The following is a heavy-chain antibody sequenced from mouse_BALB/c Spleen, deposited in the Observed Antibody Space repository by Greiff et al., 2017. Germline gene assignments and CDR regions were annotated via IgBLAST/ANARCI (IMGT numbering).Heavy chain of an antibody. CDR1: GFNIKDYY. D-gene: IGHD1-1*01. Sequence: EVQLQESGAELVRSGASVKLSCTASGFNIKDYYMHWVKQRPEQGLEWIGWIDPENGDTEYAPKFQGKATMTADTSSNTAYLQLSSLTSEDTAVYYCNAFFTTVVDYYAMDYWGQGTSVTVSS. CDR2: IDPENGDT. J-gene: IGHJ4*01. CDR3: NAFFTTVVDYYAMDY. V-gene: IGHV14-4*02.